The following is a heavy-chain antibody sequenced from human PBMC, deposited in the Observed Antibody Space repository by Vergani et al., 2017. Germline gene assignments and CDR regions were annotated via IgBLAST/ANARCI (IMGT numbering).Heavy chain of an antibody. V-gene: IGHV3-30*01. Sequence: QVQLVESGGGVVQPGRSLRLSCAASGFTFSSYAMHWVRQAPGKGLEWVAVISYDGSNKYYADSVKGRFTISRDNSENTLYLQMNSLRAEDTAVYYCARAASITMIVVVPPGYWGQGTLVTVSS. D-gene: IGHD3-22*01. CDR2: ISYDGSNK. CDR1: GFTFSSYA. CDR3: ARAASITMIVVVPPGY. J-gene: IGHJ4*02.